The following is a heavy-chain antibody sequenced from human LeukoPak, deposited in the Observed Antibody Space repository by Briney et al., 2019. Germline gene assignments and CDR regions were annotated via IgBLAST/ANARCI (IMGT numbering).Heavy chain of an antibody. J-gene: IGHJ5*02. CDR2: IYYSGST. CDR1: GDSFTSNY. V-gene: IGHV4-59*01. CDR3: AREAGVYCSGGSCYSSWFDP. D-gene: IGHD2-15*01. Sequence: SETLSLSCTVSGDSFTSNYWTWIRQPPGKGLEWIGYIYYSGSTNYNPSLKSRVTISVDTSKNQFSLKLSSVTAADTAVYYCAREAGVYCSGGSCYSSWFDPWGQGTLVTVSS.